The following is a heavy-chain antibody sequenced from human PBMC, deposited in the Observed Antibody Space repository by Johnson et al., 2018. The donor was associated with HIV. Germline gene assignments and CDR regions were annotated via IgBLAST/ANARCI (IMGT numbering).Heavy chain of an antibody. Sequence: VQLVESGGGVVQPGRSLRLSCAASGFTVSSNYMSWVRQAPGKGLEWVSVIYSGGSTYYADSVKGRFTISRDNSKNTLYLQMNSLKTEDTAMYYCTTDPWWNGYHAFDVWGQGTMVTVSS. CDR3: TTDPWWNGYHAFDV. D-gene: IGHD1-1*01. V-gene: IGHV3-66*01. J-gene: IGHJ3*01. CDR2: IYSGGST. CDR1: GFTVSSNY.